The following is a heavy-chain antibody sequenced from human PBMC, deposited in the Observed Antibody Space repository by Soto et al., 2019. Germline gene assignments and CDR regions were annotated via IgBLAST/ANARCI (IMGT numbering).Heavy chain of an antibody. Sequence: SLRLSCAASGFTFSSYWMSWVRQAPGKGLEWVANIKQDGSEKYYVDSVKGRFTISRDNAKNSLYLQMNSLRTEDTAVYYCARYKREGRYCSSTSCLHYGMDVWGQGTTVTVSS. J-gene: IGHJ6*02. D-gene: IGHD2-2*01. CDR2: IKQDGSEK. V-gene: IGHV3-7*01. CDR3: ARYKREGRYCSSTSCLHYGMDV. CDR1: GFTFSSYW.